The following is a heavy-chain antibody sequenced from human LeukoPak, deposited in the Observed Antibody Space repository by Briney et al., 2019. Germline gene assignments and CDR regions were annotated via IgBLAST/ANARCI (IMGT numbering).Heavy chain of an antibody. D-gene: IGHD3-3*01. V-gene: IGHV3-23*01. CDR1: GFTFSSCA. CDR3: AKFYYDFWSGYPHFDY. J-gene: IGHJ4*02. CDR2: ISGSGGST. Sequence: RAGGSLRLSCAASGFTFSSCAMSWVRQAPGKGLEWVSSISGSGGSTYYADSVKGRFTISRDNSKNTLYLQMNSPRAEDTAVYYCAKFYYDFWSGYPHFDYWGQGTLVTVSS.